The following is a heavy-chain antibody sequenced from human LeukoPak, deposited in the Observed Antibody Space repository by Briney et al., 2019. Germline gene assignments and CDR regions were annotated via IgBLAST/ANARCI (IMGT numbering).Heavy chain of an antibody. V-gene: IGHV1-18*01. Sequence: ASVKVSCKASGYTFTSYGISWVRQAPGQGLEWMGWISAYNGNTNYAQKLQGRVTMTRNTSISTAYMELSSLRSEDTAVYYCARGFGELLPLYYFDYWGQGTLVTVSS. CDR2: ISAYNGNT. CDR3: ARGFGELLPLYYFDY. D-gene: IGHD3-10*01. J-gene: IGHJ4*02. CDR1: GYTFTSYG.